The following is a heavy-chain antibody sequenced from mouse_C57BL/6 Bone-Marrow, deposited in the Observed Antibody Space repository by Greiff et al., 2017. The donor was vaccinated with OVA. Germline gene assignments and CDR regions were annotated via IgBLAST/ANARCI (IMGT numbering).Heavy chain of an antibody. Sequence: VQLQQSGAELVRPGASVKLSCTASGFNIKDDYMHWVKQRPEQGLEWIGWIDPENGDTEYASKFQGKATITADTSSNTAYLQLSSLTSEDTAVYYCTTYTYDDYDDGFDYWGKGTTLTVSS. CDR1: GFNIKDDY. CDR2: IDPENGDT. D-gene: IGHD2-4*01. V-gene: IGHV14-4*01. J-gene: IGHJ2*01. CDR3: TTYTYDDYDDGFDY.